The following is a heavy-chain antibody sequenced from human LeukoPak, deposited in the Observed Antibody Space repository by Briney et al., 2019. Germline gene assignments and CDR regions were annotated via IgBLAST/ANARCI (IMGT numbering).Heavy chain of an antibody. CDR3: ARVRGYSYGSLYASYYYYMDV. J-gene: IGHJ6*03. V-gene: IGHV1-69*05. Sequence: ASVKVSCKASGGTFSSYAISWVRQAPGQGFEWMGRIIPIFGTANYAQKFQGRVTITTDESTSTAYMELSSLRPEDTAVYYCARVRGYSYGSLYASYYYYMDVWGKGTTVTVSS. CDR2: IIPIFGTA. D-gene: IGHD5-18*01. CDR1: GGTFSSYA.